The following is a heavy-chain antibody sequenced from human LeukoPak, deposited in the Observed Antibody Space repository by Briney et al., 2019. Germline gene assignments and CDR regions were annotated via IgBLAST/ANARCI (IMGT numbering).Heavy chain of an antibody. J-gene: IGHJ3*02. CDR3: ARLPKRAAADILWHAFDI. Sequence: GESLKISCKGSGFSFTSYWIAWVRQMPGKGLECMGIIYPTDSETRYSPPFQDQVTISADKSISTAYLQWSSLKASDTAMYYCARLPKRAAADILWHAFDIWGQGTMVTVSS. CDR2: IYPTDSET. V-gene: IGHV5-51*01. D-gene: IGHD6-13*01. CDR1: GFSFTSYW.